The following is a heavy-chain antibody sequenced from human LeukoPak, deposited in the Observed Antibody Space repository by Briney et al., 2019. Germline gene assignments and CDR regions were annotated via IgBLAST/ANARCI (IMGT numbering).Heavy chain of an antibody. CDR3: AKELSGWYFDL. Sequence: GGSLRLSCAASGFTFNSYAMHWVRQAPGKGREWVALISYDGSDKYYADSVKGRFTISRDNSKNTLYVQMNSLRAEDTAAYYCAKELSGWYFDLWGRGNLVTVSS. CDR1: GFTFNSYA. CDR2: ISYDGSDK. J-gene: IGHJ2*01. D-gene: IGHD2-15*01. V-gene: IGHV3-30*18.